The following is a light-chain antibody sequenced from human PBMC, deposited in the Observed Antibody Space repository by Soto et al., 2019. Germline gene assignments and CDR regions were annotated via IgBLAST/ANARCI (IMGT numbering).Light chain of an antibody. Sequence: QSVLTQPRSVSGSPGQSVTISCTGTSSDVGGYNFVSWYQQHPGKVPKLMIHDVSQRPSGVPDRFSGSKSGNTASLTISGLQAEDEADYYCCSYAGSYTLFGGGTNVTVL. V-gene: IGLV2-11*01. J-gene: IGLJ2*01. CDR1: SSDVGGYNF. CDR2: DVS. CDR3: CSYAGSYTL.